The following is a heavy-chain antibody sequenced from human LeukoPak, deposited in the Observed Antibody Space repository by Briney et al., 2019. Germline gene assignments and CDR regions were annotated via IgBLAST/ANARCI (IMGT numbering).Heavy chain of an antibody. D-gene: IGHD1-26*01. CDR3: AKDSSNIMGARLDY. Sequence: QSGGSLRLSCAASGFTFSSYAMSWVRQAPGRGLEWVSGIGISGGSTYYADSVKGRFTISRDNSKNTLFLQMNSLRAEDAAVYYCAKDSSNIMGARLDYWGQGTLVTVSS. CDR2: IGISGGST. CDR1: GFTFSSYA. V-gene: IGHV3-23*01. J-gene: IGHJ4*02.